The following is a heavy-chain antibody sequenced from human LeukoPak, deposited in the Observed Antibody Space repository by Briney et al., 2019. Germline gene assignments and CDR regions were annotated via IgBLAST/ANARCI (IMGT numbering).Heavy chain of an antibody. CDR2: ISYDGSNK. D-gene: IGHD1-26*01. J-gene: IGHJ3*02. Sequence: GRSLRLSCAASGFTFSSYAMHWVRQAPGKGLEWVAVISYDGSNKYYADSVKGRFTISRDNSKNTPYLQMNSLRAEDTAVYYCASPLGGSYIEERQESDAFDIWGQGTMVTVSS. V-gene: IGHV3-30*04. CDR3: ASPLGGSYIEERQESDAFDI. CDR1: GFTFSSYA.